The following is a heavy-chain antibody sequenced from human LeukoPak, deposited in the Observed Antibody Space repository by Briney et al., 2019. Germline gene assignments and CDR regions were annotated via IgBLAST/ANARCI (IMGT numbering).Heavy chain of an antibody. D-gene: IGHD3-3*01. Sequence: GGSLRLSCAASGFTVSSNYMSWVRQAPGKGLEWVSYISSSGSTIYYADSVKGRFTISRDNAKNSLYLQMNSLRAEDTAVYYCARIYDFWSGYYTGHFDYWGQGTLVTVSS. V-gene: IGHV3-11*04. CDR1: GFTVSSNY. CDR3: ARIYDFWSGYYTGHFDY. CDR2: ISSSGSTI. J-gene: IGHJ4*02.